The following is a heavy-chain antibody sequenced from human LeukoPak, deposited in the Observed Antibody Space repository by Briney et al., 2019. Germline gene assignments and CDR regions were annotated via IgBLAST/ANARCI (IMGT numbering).Heavy chain of an antibody. CDR2: ISSSGSTI. CDR3: ARETTITMVRGVNL. V-gene: IGHV3-48*04. D-gene: IGHD3-10*01. J-gene: IGHJ4*02. Sequence: GGSLRLSCAASGFTFSSYGMHWIRQAPGKGLEWVSYISSSGSTIYYADSVKGRFTISRDNAKNSLYLQMNSLRAEDTAVYYCARETTITMVRGVNLWGQGTLVTVSS. CDR1: GFTFSSYG.